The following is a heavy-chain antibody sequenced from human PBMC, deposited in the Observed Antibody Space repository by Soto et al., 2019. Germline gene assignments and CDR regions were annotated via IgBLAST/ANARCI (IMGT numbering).Heavy chain of an antibody. CDR2: ISAYNGNT. CDR3: ARELHDSSGYYRFDP. D-gene: IGHD3-22*01. Sequence: VASVKVSCKASGYTFTSYGISWVRQAPGQGLEWMGWISAYNGNTNYAQKLQGRVTMTTDTSTSTAYMELRSLGSDDTAVYYCARELHDSSGYYRFDPWGQGTLVTVSS. J-gene: IGHJ5*02. CDR1: GYTFTSYG. V-gene: IGHV1-18*01.